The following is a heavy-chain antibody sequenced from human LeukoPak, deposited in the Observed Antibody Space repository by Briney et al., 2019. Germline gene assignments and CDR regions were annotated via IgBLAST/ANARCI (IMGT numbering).Heavy chain of an antibody. V-gene: IGHV1-18*01. J-gene: IGHJ3*02. CDR1: GYTFTSYG. CDR2: ISAYNGNT. CDR3: ARYGFEVGAIPEVAFDI. D-gene: IGHD1-26*01. Sequence: ASVKVSRKASGYTFTSYGISWVRQAPGQGLEWMGWISAYNGNTNYAQKLQGRVTMTTDTSTSTAYMELRSLRSDDTAVYYCARYGFEVGAIPEVAFDIWGQGTMVTVSS.